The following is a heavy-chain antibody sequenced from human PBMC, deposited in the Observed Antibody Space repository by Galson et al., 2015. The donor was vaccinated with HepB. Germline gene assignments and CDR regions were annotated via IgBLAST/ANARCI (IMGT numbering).Heavy chain of an antibody. V-gene: IGHV3-48*01. J-gene: IGHJ6*02. CDR3: ARDRVRGVIRYYYGMDV. D-gene: IGHD3-10*01. CDR2: ISSSSSTI. CDR1: GFTFSSYS. Sequence: SLRLSCAASGFTFSSYSMNWVRQAPGKGLEWVSYISSSSSTIYYADSVKGRFTISRDNAKNSLYLQMNSLRAEDTAVYYCARDRVRGVIRYYYGMDVWGQGTTVTVSS.